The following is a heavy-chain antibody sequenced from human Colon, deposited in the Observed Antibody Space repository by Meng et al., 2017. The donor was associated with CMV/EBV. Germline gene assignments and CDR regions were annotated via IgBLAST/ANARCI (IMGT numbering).Heavy chain of an antibody. V-gene: IGHV1-18*01. CDR1: GYTFTSYG. CDR2: ISAYNGNT. D-gene: IGHD3-3*01. Sequence: ASVKVSCKASGYTFTSYGISWVRQAPGQGLEWMGWISAYNGNTNYAQKLQGRVTMTTDTSTSTAYMELRSLRSEDTAVYFCARGAQNYDFWSGYLLYTFDYWGQGTLVTVSS. J-gene: IGHJ4*02. CDR3: ARGAQNYDFWSGYLLYTFDY.